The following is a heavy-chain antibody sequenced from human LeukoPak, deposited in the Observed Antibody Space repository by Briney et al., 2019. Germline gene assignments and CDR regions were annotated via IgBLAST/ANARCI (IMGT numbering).Heavy chain of an antibody. J-gene: IGHJ3*02. Sequence: GGFLRLSCAASGFTFRSHDMSWVRQAPGKGLEWVSGISGSGGSTFYADSVKGRFTISRENSKNTLYLQMNGLRVEDTAVYYCVREGPRGLAFDIWGQGTMVTVSS. CDR1: GFTFRSHD. D-gene: IGHD3/OR15-3a*01. V-gene: IGHV3-23*01. CDR2: ISGSGGST. CDR3: VREGPRGLAFDI.